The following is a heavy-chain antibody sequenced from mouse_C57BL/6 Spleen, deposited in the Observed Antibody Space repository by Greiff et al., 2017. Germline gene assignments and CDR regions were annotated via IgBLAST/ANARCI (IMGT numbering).Heavy chain of an antibody. CDR1: GYAFSSSW. D-gene: IGHD1-1*01. CDR2: IYPGDGDT. V-gene: IGHV1-82*01. Sequence: QVQLQQSGPELVKPGASVKISCKASGYAFSSSWMNWVKQRPGKGLEWIGRIYPGDGDTNYNGKFKGKATLTADKSSSTAYMQLSSLTSEDSAVYFCASSSPAWFAYWGQGTLVTVSA. J-gene: IGHJ3*01. CDR3: ASSSPAWFAY.